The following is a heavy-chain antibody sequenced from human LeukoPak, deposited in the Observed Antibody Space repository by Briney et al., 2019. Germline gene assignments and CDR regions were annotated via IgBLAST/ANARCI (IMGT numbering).Heavy chain of an antibody. D-gene: IGHD3-10*01. J-gene: IGHJ4*02. CDR2: INHSGST. CDR3: AREREPYGAGTYFDY. V-gene: IGHV4-34*01. Sequence: SETLSLTCAVYGGSFSDSYWSWIRQPPGKGLEWIGEINHSGSTNYNPSLKSRVTISADTSKNQISLKLSSVTAADTAVYYCAREREPYGAGTYFDYWGQGTLVTVSS. CDR1: GGSFSDSY.